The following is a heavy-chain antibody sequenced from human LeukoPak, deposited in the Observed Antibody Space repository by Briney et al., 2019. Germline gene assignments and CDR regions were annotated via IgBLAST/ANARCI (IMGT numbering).Heavy chain of an antibody. J-gene: IGHJ4*02. CDR2: IGTAGDT. CDR3: ARSLVDTIVGATHYFDY. D-gene: IGHD1-26*01. V-gene: IGHV3-13*01. Sequence: AGGSLRLSCAASGFTFSSYDMHWVRQATGKGLEWVSAIGTAGDTYYPGSVKGRFTISRENAKNSLYLQMNSLRAGDTAVYYCARSLVDTIVGATHYFDYWGQGTLVTVSS. CDR1: GFTFSSYD.